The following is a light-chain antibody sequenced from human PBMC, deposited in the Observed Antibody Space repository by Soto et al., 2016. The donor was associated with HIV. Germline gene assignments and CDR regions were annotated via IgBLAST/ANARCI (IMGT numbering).Light chain of an antibody. V-gene: IGKV2D-29*01. CDR2: GVS. CDR3: MHSLELPIT. J-gene: IGKJ5*01. Sequence: GQPPQLLISGVSNRLSGVPERFTGSGSGTYFTLEISRVEADDVGVYYCMHSLELPITFGPGTPLEIK.